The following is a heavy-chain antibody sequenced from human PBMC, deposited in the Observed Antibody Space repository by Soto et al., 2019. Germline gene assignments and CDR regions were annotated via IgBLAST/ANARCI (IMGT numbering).Heavy chain of an antibody. D-gene: IGHD6-6*01. Sequence: AETLSLTCAVYGWSLSGYYWSWIRQPPGKGLEWIGEINHSGSTNYNPSLKSRVTISVDTSKNQFSLKLSSVTAADPAAYYCARMAAQEQLAPMRHYYYYGMDVWGQGTTVTVSS. V-gene: IGHV4-34*01. CDR2: INHSGST. CDR1: GWSLSGYY. CDR3: ARMAAQEQLAPMRHYYYYGMDV. J-gene: IGHJ6*02.